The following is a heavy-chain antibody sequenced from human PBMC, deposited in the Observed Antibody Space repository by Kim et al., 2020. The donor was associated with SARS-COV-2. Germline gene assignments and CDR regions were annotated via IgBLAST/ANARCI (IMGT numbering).Heavy chain of an antibody. Sequence: SETLSLTCTVSGGSISSSSYYWGWIRQPPGKGLEWIGSIYYSGSTYYNPSLKSRVTISVDTSKNQFSLKLSSVTAADTAVYYCAREKDTAMVTDGMDVWGQGTTVTVSS. CDR2: IYYSGST. J-gene: IGHJ6*02. D-gene: IGHD5-18*01. CDR1: GGSISSSSYY. V-gene: IGHV4-39*07. CDR3: AREKDTAMVTDGMDV.